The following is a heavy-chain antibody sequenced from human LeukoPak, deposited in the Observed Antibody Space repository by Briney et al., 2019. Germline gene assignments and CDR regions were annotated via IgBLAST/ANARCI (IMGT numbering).Heavy chain of an antibody. J-gene: IGHJ3*02. CDR2: IWYDGSNT. CDR3: ALYCSGGSCYSMGGAFDI. CDR1: KFTFSSYP. V-gene: IGHV3-33*03. D-gene: IGHD2-15*01. Sequence: GGSLRLSCAASKFTFSSYPMHWVRQAPGKGLEWVAVIWYDGSNTYYTDSGKGRFTISRDNSKNTLYLQMNSLRAEDTAVYYCALYCSGGSCYSMGGAFDIWGQGTVVTVSS.